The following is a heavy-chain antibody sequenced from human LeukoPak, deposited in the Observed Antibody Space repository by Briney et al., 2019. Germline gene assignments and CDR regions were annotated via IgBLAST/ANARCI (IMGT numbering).Heavy chain of an antibody. CDR1: GFTVSSNY. CDR2: IKQDGSEK. D-gene: IGHD3-10*01. J-gene: IGHJ4*02. CDR3: ARDLSRSFSMIRGLIQHREFDF. V-gene: IGHV3-7*01. Sequence: GGSLRLSCAASGFTVSSNYMSWVRQAPGKGLEWVANIKQDGSEKYYVDSVKGRFTISKDNAKNSLFLQMNSLRAEDTAVYYCARDLSRSFSMIRGLIQHREFDFWGRGTLVTVSS.